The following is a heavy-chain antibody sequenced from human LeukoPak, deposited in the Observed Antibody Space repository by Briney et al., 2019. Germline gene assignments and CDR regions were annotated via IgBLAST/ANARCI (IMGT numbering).Heavy chain of an antibody. D-gene: IGHD5-12*01. Sequence: GASVKVSCKASGYTFTGYYMHRVRQAPGQGLEWMGWINPNSGGTNYAQKFQGRVTMTRDTSTSTAYMELRSLRSDDTAVYYCARDTPSYGGYRNFDYWGQGTLVTVSS. CDR2: INPNSGGT. J-gene: IGHJ4*02. CDR3: ARDTPSYGGYRNFDY. CDR1: GYTFTGYY. V-gene: IGHV1-2*02.